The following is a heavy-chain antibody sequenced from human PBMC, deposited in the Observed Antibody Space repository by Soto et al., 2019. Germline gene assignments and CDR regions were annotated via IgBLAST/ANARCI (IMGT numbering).Heavy chain of an antibody. V-gene: IGHV3-33*01. D-gene: IGHD3-10*01. CDR1: GFTFSSYG. CDR2: IWYDGSNK. J-gene: IGHJ4*02. CDR3: ARDRGYGSGSYYSRLDY. Sequence: QVQLVESGGGVVQPGRSLRLSCAASGFTFSSYGMHWVRQAPGKGLEWVAVIWYDGSNKYYADSVKGRFTISRDNSKNTLYLQMNSLRAEDTAVYYCARDRGYGSGSYYSRLDYWGQGTLVTVSS.